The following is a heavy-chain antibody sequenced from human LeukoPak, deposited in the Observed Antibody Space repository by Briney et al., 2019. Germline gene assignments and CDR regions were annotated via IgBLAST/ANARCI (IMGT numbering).Heavy chain of an antibody. D-gene: IGHD2-8*01. CDR1: GGSISSSSYY. J-gene: IGHJ6*03. CDR2: IYYSGST. Sequence: SETLSLTCTVSGGSISSSSYYWGWIRQPPGKGLEWIGSIYYSGSTYYNPSLKSRVTISVDTSKNQFSLKLSSVTAADTAVYYCARNGHRGYYYYYYMDVWGKGTTVTVSS. CDR3: ARNGHRGYYYYYYMDV. V-gene: IGHV4-39*01.